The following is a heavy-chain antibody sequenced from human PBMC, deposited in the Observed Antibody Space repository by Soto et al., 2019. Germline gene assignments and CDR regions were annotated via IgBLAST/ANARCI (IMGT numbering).Heavy chain of an antibody. J-gene: IGHJ4*02. CDR3: ARDLVSKLGDFEY. Sequence: GASVKVSCKASGYTFTGYYIHWVRQAPGQGLEWMGWINPNSGASNYAQKFQGRVTMTRDTSISTAYMELSRLRSDDTAVYYCARDLVSKLGDFEYWGLGTLVIVSS. CDR2: INPNSGAS. D-gene: IGHD5-12*01. V-gene: IGHV1-2*02. CDR1: GYTFTGYY.